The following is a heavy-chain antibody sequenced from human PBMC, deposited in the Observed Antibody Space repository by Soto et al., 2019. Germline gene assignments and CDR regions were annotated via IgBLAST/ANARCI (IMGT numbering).Heavy chain of an antibody. D-gene: IGHD3-3*01. Sequence: QITLNESGPPVVRPTETLTLTCRFSGFSLTTSGVGVGWIRQSPGKAPEWLALIYWDDDKRYRASLKSRLTITKNTSKNHVVLTVSDLDPTDTATYYCAHRVLRTVFGLVTTTAIYFDFWGQGTPVAVSS. CDR2: IYWDDDK. J-gene: IGHJ4*02. CDR3: AHRVLRTVFGLVTTTAIYFDF. V-gene: IGHV2-5*02. CDR1: GFSLTTSGVG.